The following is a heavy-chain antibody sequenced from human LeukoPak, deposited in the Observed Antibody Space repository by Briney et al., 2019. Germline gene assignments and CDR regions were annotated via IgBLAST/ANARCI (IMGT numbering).Heavy chain of an antibody. D-gene: IGHD1-14*01. CDR1: GGTFSSYA. CDR3: ARGVRSRRAFDI. CDR2: IIPIFGTA. J-gene: IGHJ3*02. V-gene: IGHV1-69*05. Sequence: ASVKVSCKASGGTFSSYAISWVRQAPGQGLEWMGGIIPIFGTANYAQKFQGRVTITTDESTSTAYMELSSLRSEDTAVYYCARGVRSRRAFDIWGQGTMVTVSS.